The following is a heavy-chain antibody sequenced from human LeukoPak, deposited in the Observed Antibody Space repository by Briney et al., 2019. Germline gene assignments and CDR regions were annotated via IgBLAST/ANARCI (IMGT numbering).Heavy chain of an antibody. J-gene: IGHJ4*02. CDR1: GFTFSNYG. CDR2: ISGSGGST. D-gene: IGHD5-24*01. V-gene: IGHV3-23*01. CDR3: AKDDERFDY. Sequence: PGGSLRLSCAASGFTFSNYGMSWVRQAPGKGLEWVSAISGSGGSTHYADSVKGRFTISRDNSKNTLYLQMNSLRAEDTAVYYCAKDDERFDYWGQGTLVTVSS.